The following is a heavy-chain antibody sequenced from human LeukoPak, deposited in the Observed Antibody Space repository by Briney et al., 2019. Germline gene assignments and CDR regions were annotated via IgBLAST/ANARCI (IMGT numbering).Heavy chain of an antibody. CDR1: GGSFSGYY. Sequence: SETLSLTCAVYGGSFSGYYWSWIRQPPGKGLEWIGEINHSGSTNYNPSLKSRVTISVDTSKNQFSLKLSSVTAEDTAVYYCAKSIAGSFDPWGQGTLVTVSS. CDR3: AKSIAGSFDP. J-gene: IGHJ5*02. D-gene: IGHD6-6*01. CDR2: INHSGST. V-gene: IGHV4-34*01.